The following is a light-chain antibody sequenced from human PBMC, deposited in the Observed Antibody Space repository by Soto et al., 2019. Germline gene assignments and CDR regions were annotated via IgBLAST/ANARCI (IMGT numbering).Light chain of an antibody. Sequence: EIVLTQSPATLSLSPGERATLSCGASQSVSNSYVAWYQQKPRLAPRLLISDASSTATGIPDRFRGSGSGTDFTLTITRLEPEDFAVYYCQQYGSSPWTFGQGTKLEIK. CDR2: DAS. CDR3: QQYGSSPWT. CDR1: QSVSNSY. J-gene: IGKJ2*01. V-gene: IGKV3D-20*01.